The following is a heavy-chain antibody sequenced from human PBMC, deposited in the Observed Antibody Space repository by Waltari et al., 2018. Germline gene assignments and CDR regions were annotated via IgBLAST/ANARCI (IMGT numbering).Heavy chain of an antibody. CDR2: INHSGST. CDR3: ARGLDLGYCSGGSCYWFDP. D-gene: IGHD2-15*01. Sequence: QVQLQQWGAGLLKPSETLSLTCAVYGGSFSGYYWSWIRQPPGKGLEWIGEINHSGSTNYNPSLKSRVTISVDTSKNQFSLKLSSVTAADTAVYYCARGLDLGYCSGGSCYWFDPWGQGTLVTVSS. J-gene: IGHJ5*02. CDR1: GGSFSGYY. V-gene: IGHV4-34*01.